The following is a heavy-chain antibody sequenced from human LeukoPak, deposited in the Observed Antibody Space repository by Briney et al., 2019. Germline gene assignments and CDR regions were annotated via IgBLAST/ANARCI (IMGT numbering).Heavy chain of an antibody. CDR2: MSYDLNRL. CDR1: GFTFDTYA. Sequence: GGSLRLSCAASGFTFDTYAIHWVRQAPGKGLEWLAVMSYDLNRLHYADSVKGRLTISRDNSQNTLFLQMNSLRAEDTAVYYCAKDGSGASWSSFDYWGQGPLVTVSS. CDR3: AKDGSGASWSSFDY. D-gene: IGHD4/OR15-4a*01. J-gene: IGHJ4*02. V-gene: IGHV3-30*18.